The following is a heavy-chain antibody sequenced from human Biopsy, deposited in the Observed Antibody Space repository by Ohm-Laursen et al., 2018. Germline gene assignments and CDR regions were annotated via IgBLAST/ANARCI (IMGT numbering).Heavy chain of an antibody. Sequence: SETLSLTCTVSGDSVSSGSFYWTWIRQPPGQGLDYIGYIYDRGSTANYNPSLESRVTMSVDMPKNQFSLKLSSVTAADTDIYYCARGMRSSGWPYFDSWGQGTLVTVSS. CDR2: IYDRGSTA. D-gene: IGHD6-19*01. CDR3: ARGMRSSGWPYFDS. J-gene: IGHJ4*02. V-gene: IGHV4-61*01. CDR1: GDSVSSGSFY.